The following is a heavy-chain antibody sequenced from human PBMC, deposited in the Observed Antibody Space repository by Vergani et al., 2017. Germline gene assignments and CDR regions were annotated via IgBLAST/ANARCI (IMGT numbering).Heavy chain of an antibody. CDR2: IRWDGGST. J-gene: IGHJ6*02. Sequence: EVQLVESGGVVVQAGGSLRVSCAASGFTFDDYTMHRVRQAPGKGLELCALIRWDGGSTYYADYVKGRFTISRDDSNNSLYLQMNSQRTEDTALYCCGKDISGLPEYCCYCYGMDVWGQGTTVTVSS. V-gene: IGHV3-43*01. D-gene: IGHD6-19*01. CDR1: GFTFDDYT. CDR3: GKDISGLPEYCCYCYGMDV.